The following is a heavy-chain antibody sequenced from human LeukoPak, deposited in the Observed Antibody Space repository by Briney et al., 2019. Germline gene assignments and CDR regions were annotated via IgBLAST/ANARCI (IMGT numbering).Heavy chain of an antibody. J-gene: IGHJ2*01. CDR1: GGSISSGSYY. CDR3: ARDRSMDGSQYRWYFDL. D-gene: IGHD1-26*01. Sequence: PSETLSLTCTVSGGSISSGSYYWSWIRQPAGKGLEWIGRMFTGGSTNYNPSLKSRVTMSVDTSKNQFSLKLSSVTAADTAIYCCARDRSMDGSQYRWYFDLWGRGTLVTVSS. V-gene: IGHV4-61*02. CDR2: MFTGGST.